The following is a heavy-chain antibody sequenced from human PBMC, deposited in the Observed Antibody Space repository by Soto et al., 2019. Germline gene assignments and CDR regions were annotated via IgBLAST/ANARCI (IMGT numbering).Heavy chain of an antibody. Sequence: ASVKVSCKASGYTVTSYGISWVRQAPGQGLEWMGWISAYNGNTNYAQKLQGRVTMTTDTSTSAAYMERRGLRSDDTAVYYCARGRGRFLDWLLYDFDYWGQGALVSVSS. CDR2: ISAYNGNT. V-gene: IGHV1-18*01. D-gene: IGHD3-3*01. J-gene: IGHJ4*02. CDR1: GYTVTSYG. CDR3: ARGRGRFLDWLLYDFDY.